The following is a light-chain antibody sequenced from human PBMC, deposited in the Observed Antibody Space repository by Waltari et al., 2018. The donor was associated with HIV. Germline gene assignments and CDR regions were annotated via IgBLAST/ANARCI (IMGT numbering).Light chain of an antibody. J-gene: IGLJ3*02. CDR3: AAWDDSLNGGV. CDR1: SSNIGSNT. CDR2: SNN. V-gene: IGLV1-44*01. Sequence: QSVLPQPPSASGTPGQRVTISCSGSSSNIGSNTVNWYQQLPGTAPKLLIYSNNQRPSGVPDRFAGSKSGTSASLAISGLQSEDEADYYCAAWDDSLNGGVVGGGTKLTVL.